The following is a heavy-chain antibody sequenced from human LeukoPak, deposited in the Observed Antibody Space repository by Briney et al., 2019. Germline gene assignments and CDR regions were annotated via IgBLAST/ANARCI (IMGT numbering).Heavy chain of an antibody. D-gene: IGHD3-22*01. V-gene: IGHV3-30*18. CDR2: ISYDGSNK. Sequence: GGSLRLSCGASGITFSSYGMYWVRQAPGKGLEWVAVISYDGSNKYYADSVKGRFTISRDNSKNTLYLQMNSLRAEDTAVYYCAKESYYYDSSGYLDYWGQGTLVTVSS. CDR1: GITFSSYG. CDR3: AKESYYYDSSGYLDY. J-gene: IGHJ4*02.